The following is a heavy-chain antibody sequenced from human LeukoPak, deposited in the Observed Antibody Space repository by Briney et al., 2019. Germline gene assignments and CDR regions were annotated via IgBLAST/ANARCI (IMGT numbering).Heavy chain of an antibody. CDR2: INSNSNYI. CDR3: AREKFADGHFQH. Sequence: GGSLRLSCAASGFTVSDSMNWVRQAPGKGLEWVSSINSNSNYIYYADSVKGRFTISRDNAKDSLYLQMNSLRAEDTAVYYCAREKFADGHFQHWGQGTLVTVSS. J-gene: IGHJ1*01. V-gene: IGHV3-21*01. CDR1: GFTVSDS. D-gene: IGHD3-10*01.